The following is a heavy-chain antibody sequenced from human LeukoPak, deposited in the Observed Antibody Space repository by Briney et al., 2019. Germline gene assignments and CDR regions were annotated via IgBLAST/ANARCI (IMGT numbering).Heavy chain of an antibody. CDR2: INPNSGGT. J-gene: IGHJ4*02. D-gene: IGHD3-22*01. CDR1: GYTFTGYY. CDR3: ARTRAKSSGGYFDY. Sequence: ASVKVSCKASGYTFTGYYMHWVRQAPGQGLEGMGWINPNSGGTNYAQKFQGRVTMTRDTSISTAYMELSRLRSDDTAVYYCARTRAKSSGGYFDYWGQGTLVTVSS. V-gene: IGHV1-2*02.